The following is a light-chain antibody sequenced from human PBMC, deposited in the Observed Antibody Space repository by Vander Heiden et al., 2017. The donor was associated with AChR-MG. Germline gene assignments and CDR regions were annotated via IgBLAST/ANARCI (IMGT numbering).Light chain of an antibody. Sequence: EIVLTQSPATLYLSPGERATLSGRASQSVSSYLAWYQQKPGQAPRLLIYDASNRATGIPARFSGSGCGTDFTLTISSLEPEDFAVYYCQQRSNWPPWTFGQGTKVEIK. CDR1: QSVSSY. CDR3: QQRSNWPPWT. J-gene: IGKJ1*01. CDR2: DAS. V-gene: IGKV3-11*01.